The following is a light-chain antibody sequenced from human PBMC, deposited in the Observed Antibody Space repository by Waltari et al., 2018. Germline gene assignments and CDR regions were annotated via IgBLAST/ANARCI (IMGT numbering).Light chain of an antibody. J-gene: IGLJ1*01. CDR3: TTWDDSLSGYV. CDR1: SSNIGSNY. V-gene: IGLV1-47*01. Sequence: QSVLTQPPSASGTPGQRVTISCSGRSSNIGSNYIYWYQQLHGTAPNLLIYRNNQRPSGVPDRFSGSKSGTSASLAISGLRSEDEADYYCTTWDDSLSGYVFGTGTKVTVL. CDR2: RNN.